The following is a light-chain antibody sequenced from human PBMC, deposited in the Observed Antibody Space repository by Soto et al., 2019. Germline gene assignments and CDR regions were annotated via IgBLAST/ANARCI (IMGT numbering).Light chain of an antibody. CDR1: QDVSSN. CDR2: GAS. CDR3: QQYIRWPLT. V-gene: IGKV3-15*01. J-gene: IGKJ4*01. Sequence: EMVVTQSPATLSVSPGERATLSCRASQDVSSNLAWYQQKPGQAPRLLIYGASTRATGTPARFSGSGSGTEFTLTISSLQSEDYAVYFCQQYIRWPLTFDGGTKVEIK.